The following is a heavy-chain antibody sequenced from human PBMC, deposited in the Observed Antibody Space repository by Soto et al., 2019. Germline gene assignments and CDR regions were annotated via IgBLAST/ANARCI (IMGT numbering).Heavy chain of an antibody. Sequence: NPSETLSLTCTVSGGSISSGGYYWSWIRQHPGKGLEWIGYIYYSGSTYYNPSLKSRVTISVDTSKNQFSLKLSSVTAADTAVYYCARVLDYGDYTGFDPWGQGTLVTVSS. J-gene: IGHJ5*02. CDR3: ARVLDYGDYTGFDP. V-gene: IGHV4-31*02. CDR2: IYYSGST. CDR1: GGSISSGGYY. D-gene: IGHD4-17*01.